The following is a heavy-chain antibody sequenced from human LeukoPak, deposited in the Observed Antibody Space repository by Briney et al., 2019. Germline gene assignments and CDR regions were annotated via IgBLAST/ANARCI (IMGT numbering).Heavy chain of an antibody. Sequence: ASVKVSCKASGYTFTNYYIHWVRQAPGQGLEWMGIINPSGGSTNFAQKFQGRVTMTTDTSTITVYMELSSLRSEDTAVYYCARWTTTYLDYWGQRTLVTVSS. CDR1: GYTFTNYY. CDR3: ARWTTTYLDY. CDR2: INPSGGST. D-gene: IGHD4-11*01. J-gene: IGHJ4*02. V-gene: IGHV1-46*01.